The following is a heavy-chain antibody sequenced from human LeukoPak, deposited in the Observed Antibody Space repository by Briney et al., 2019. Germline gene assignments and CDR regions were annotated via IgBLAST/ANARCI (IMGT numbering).Heavy chain of an antibody. V-gene: IGHV1-2*02. CDR3: AADTLYYYDSSGYPNFDY. J-gene: IGHJ4*02. CDR1: GYTFTGYY. CDR2: INPNSGGT. D-gene: IGHD3-22*01. Sequence: ASVKVSGKASGYTFTGYYMHWVRQAPGQGLEWMGWINPNSGGTNYAQKFQGRVTMTRDTSISTAYMELSRLRSDDTAVYYCAADTLYYYDSSGYPNFDYWGQGTLVTVSS.